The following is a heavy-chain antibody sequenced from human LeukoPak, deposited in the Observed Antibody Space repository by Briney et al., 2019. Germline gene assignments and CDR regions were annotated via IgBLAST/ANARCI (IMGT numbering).Heavy chain of an antibody. CDR1: RFTFSTYG. J-gene: IGHJ6*02. CDR2: ISHAGSNK. D-gene: IGHD3-10*01. Sequence: GRSLRISCAVSRFTFSTYGMHKASQAPVKGLEQVAAISHAGSNKYYADSVKGRFTISRDNSKHTLYLQMNSLRAEDTAVYYCARAGDFYDSELYHGMDVWGQGTTVTVSS. V-gene: IGHV3-30*03. CDR3: ARAGDFYDSELYHGMDV.